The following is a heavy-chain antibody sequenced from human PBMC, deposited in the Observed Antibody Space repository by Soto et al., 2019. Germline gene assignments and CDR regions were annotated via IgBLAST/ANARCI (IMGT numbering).Heavy chain of an antibody. CDR2: IYWDDDK. CDR3: AHRRVPRGYSSSWYYFDH. D-gene: IGHD6-13*01. Sequence: SGPTLVNPTQTLTLTCTFSGFSLSTSGVGVGWIRQPPGKALEWLALIYWDDDKRYSPSLKSRLTITKDTSKNQVVLTMTNMDPVDTATYYCAHRRVPRGYSSSWYYFDHWGQGTLVTVSS. J-gene: IGHJ4*02. CDR1: GFSLSTSGVG. V-gene: IGHV2-5*02.